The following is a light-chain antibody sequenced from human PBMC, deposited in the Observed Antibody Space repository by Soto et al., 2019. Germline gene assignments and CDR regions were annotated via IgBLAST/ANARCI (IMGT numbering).Light chain of an antibody. CDR2: EAT. J-gene: IGLJ3*02. CDR1: SSDVGTYTL. CDR3: GSYAGGTTVV. Sequence: QSVLTQPASVSGSPGQSITISCTGTSSDVGTYTLVSWYQQHPGKAPKLIIYEATKRPSGVSNRFSGSKSGNTASLTVSGLRADDEADYYCGSYAGGTTVVFGGGTKVTVL. V-gene: IGLV2-23*01.